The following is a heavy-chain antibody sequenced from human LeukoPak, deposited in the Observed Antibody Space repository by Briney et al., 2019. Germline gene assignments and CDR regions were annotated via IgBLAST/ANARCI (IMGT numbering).Heavy chain of an antibody. CDR2: ISSSSSYI. J-gene: IGHJ4*02. D-gene: IGHD5-18*01. CDR3: ASRGYSYGFDDY. Sequence: GGSLRLSCAASGFTFSSYSMNWVRQAPGKGLEWVSSISSSSSYIYYADSVKGRFTISRDSAKNSLYLQMNSLRAEDTAVYYCASRGYSYGFDDYWGQGTLVTVSS. V-gene: IGHV3-21*01. CDR1: GFTFSSYS.